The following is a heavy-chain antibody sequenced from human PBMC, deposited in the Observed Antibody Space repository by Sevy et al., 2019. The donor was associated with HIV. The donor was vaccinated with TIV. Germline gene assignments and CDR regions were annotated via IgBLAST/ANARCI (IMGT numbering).Heavy chain of an antibody. CDR2: INNRGTA. V-gene: IGHV4-34*08. D-gene: IGHD4-17*01. CDR1: GETFVGHY. CDR3: SKTATVTISALDS. J-gene: IGHJ4*02. Sequence: SETLSLTCAVFGETFVGHYWTWIRQTPGKGLEWIGEINNRGTANYNPSLKSRVTISVDTSNNQFSLMLNSMTAADTAVYYCSKTATVTISALDSWGRGTLVTVSS.